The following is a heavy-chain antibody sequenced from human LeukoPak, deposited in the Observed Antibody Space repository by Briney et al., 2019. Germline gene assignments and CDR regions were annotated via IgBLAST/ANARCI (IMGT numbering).Heavy chain of an antibody. CDR1: RFTFSGYG. CDR2: ISTGGTYI. CDR3: TKSRSSWSDDTFDI. J-gene: IGHJ3*02. V-gene: IGHV3-21*01. D-gene: IGHD6-13*01. Sequence: GGSLRLSCAASRFTFSGYGMFWVRQAPGKGLEWISSISTGGTYIYYADSVKGRFTISRDNAKNSLYLQMNSLRAEDTAVYYCTKSRSSWSDDTFDIWGQGTMVTASS.